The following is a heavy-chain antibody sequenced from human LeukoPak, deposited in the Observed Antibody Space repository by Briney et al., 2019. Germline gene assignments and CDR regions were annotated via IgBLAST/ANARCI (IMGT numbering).Heavy chain of an antibody. J-gene: IGHJ4*02. CDR2: MNPNSGNT. CDR1: GYTYTRSV. CDR3: ARESGGGDFPFDY. Sequence: ASVKVSCKASGYTYTRSVINWVRQATGQGLEWMGWMNPNSGNTGYAQKFQGRVTMTRNTSISTAYMELSSLRSEDTAVYYCARESGGGDFPFDYWGQGTLVTVSP. D-gene: IGHD2-21*02. V-gene: IGHV1-8*01.